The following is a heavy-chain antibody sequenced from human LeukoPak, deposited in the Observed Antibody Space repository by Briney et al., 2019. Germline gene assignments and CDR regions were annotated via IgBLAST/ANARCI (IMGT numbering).Heavy chain of an antibody. CDR3: TSDTYYYDSTGLGHWFDP. D-gene: IGHD3-22*01. J-gene: IGHJ5*02. V-gene: IGHV1-2*02. Sequence: ASVKVSCKASGYTFTGYYMHWVRQAPGQGLEWMGWINPNSGGTNYAQKFQGRVTMTWDTSISTAYMELSSLRSDDTAVYYCTSDTYYYDSTGLGHWFDPWGQGTLVTISS. CDR1: GYTFTGYY. CDR2: INPNSGGT.